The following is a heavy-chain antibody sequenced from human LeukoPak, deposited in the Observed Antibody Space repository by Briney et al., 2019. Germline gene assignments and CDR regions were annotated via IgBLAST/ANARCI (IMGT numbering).Heavy chain of an antibody. V-gene: IGHV3-9*01. CDR3: AKGRDKYQLLSKNWFDP. J-gene: IGHJ5*02. D-gene: IGHD2-2*01. CDR1: GFTFDDYA. Sequence: GRSLRLSCAASGFTFDDYAMHWVRQAPGKGLEWVSGISWNSGSIGYADSVKGRFTISRDNAKNSLYLQMNSLRAEDTALYYCAKGRDKYQLLSKNWFDPWGQGTLVTVSS. CDR2: ISWNSGSI.